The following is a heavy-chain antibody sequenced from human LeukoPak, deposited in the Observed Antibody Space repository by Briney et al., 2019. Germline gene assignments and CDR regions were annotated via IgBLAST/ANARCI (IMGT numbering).Heavy chain of an antibody. V-gene: IGHV3-23*01. J-gene: IGHJ4*02. CDR3: ARVRSGGYYHFDY. CDR2: IGTGGGT. D-gene: IGHD3-22*01. CDR1: EFTFSSYA. Sequence: PPGGSLRLSCAASEFTFSSYAMSWVRQAPGRGLEWVSAIGTGGGTYYADSVKGRFTISRENFKSTLFLQMSSLRAEDTAVYFCARVRSGGYYHFDYWGQGTLVTVSS.